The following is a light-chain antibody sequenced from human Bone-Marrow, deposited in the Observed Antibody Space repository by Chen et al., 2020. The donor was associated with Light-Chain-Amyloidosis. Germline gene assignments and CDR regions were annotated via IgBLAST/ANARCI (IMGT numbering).Light chain of an antibody. CDR2: EVT. V-gene: IGLV2-14*01. CDR1: SSDVGGDNH. J-gene: IGLJ1*01. Sequence: QSALTQPASVSGSPGQSITISCTGTSSDVGGDNHVSWYQQHPDKAPKLMIYEVTNRPSWVPERFSGTKSDNTASLTISGLQTEDEADYFCSSSTITNTLVFGSGTRVTVL. CDR3: SSSTITNTLV.